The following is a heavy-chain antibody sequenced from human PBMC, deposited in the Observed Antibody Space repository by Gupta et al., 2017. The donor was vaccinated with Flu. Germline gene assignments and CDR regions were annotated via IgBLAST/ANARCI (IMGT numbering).Heavy chain of an antibody. J-gene: IGHJ4*02. Sequence: QLQLLASGPGLVKPSETLALTCTVSGESIITKEHYWAWIRQPPGKGLECIGSVYYSGITYSNPSLKSRVTLFVDTSKTQFSLKLSSVTAADTGLYYCARQGPYLALNGTFDSWGQGTLVTVSS. CDR3: ARQGPYLALNGTFDS. CDR2: VYYSGIT. V-gene: IGHV4-39*01. CDR1: GESIITKEHY. D-gene: IGHD3-3*02.